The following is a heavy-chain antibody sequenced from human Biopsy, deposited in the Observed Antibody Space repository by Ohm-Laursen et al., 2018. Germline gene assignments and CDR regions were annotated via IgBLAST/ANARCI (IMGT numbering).Heavy chain of an antibody. Sequence: PSQTLSLTCEVYGKTFSDYYWSWIRQPPGKGLEWIGQINQSGRTNYNPSLKSRVNISADKSNNQFSLKLTSVTSADTAVYFCSNEVHGRDYWGLGALVTVSS. V-gene: IGHV4-34*08. D-gene: IGHD2-15*01. J-gene: IGHJ4*02. CDR2: INQSGRT. CDR3: SNEVHGRDY. CDR1: GKTFSDYY.